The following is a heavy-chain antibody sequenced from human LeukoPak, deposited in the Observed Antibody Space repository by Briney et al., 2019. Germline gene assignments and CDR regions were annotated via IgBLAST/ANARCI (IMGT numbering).Heavy chain of an antibody. J-gene: IGHJ4*02. CDR1: GYTFTGYY. CDR3: ARGGLVRGVKRTDY. D-gene: IGHD3-10*01. CDR2: INPNSGGT. Sequence: ASVKVSCKASGYTFTGYYMHWVRQAPGQGLGWMGRINPNSGGTNYAQKFQGRVTMTRDTSISTAYMELSRLRSDDTAVYYCARGGLVRGVKRTDYWGQGTLVTVSS. V-gene: IGHV1-2*06.